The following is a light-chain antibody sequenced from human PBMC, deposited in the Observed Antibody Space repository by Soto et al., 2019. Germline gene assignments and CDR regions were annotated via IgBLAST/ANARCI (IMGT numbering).Light chain of an antibody. Sequence: EIVMTQSPATLSVSPGERATLSCTRSQSVSSNLAWYRQNPGQAPRLLIYGASTRATGIPARFSGSGSGTEFTLTISSLQSEDFAVYYCQQYNNWPPTITFGQGTRLEIK. CDR3: QQYNNWPPTIT. V-gene: IGKV3-15*01. J-gene: IGKJ5*01. CDR1: QSVSSN. CDR2: GAS.